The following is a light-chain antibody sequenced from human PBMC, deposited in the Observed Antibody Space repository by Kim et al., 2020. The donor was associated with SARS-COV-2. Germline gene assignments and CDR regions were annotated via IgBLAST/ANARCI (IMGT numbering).Light chain of an antibody. V-gene: IGKV1-9*01. J-gene: IGKJ2*01. Sequence: DIQLTQSPSFLSASVGDRVTITCRASQGINSYLAWYQQKPGKAPNLLIYAASTLQSGVPSRFSGSGSGTEFTLTISSLQPEDFATYYCQQLNTYPRYTFGQGTKLEI. CDR3: QQLNTYPRYT. CDR2: AAS. CDR1: QGINSY.